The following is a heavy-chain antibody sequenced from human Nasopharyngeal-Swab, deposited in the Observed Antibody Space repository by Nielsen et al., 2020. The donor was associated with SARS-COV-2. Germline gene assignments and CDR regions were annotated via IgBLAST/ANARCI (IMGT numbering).Heavy chain of an antibody. J-gene: IGHJ5*02. Sequence: WIRQPPGKGLEWIGYIHYSGSTDYNPSLKSRVTISMDTSKNHFSLKLKSVTAADTALYCGARGSGKREEREDNWFEPWGQGKMGTVSS. V-gene: IGHV4-61*03. CDR2: IHYSGST. D-gene: IGHD3-10*01. CDR3: ARGSGKREEREDNWFEP.